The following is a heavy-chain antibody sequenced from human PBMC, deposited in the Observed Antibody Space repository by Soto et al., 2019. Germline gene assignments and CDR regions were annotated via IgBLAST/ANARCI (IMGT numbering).Heavy chain of an antibody. V-gene: IGHV3-7*01. CDR3: ARQDNDFWSGYPDY. D-gene: IGHD3-3*01. CDR2: IKQDGSEK. CDR1: GFTFSSYW. Sequence: EVQLVESGGGLVQPGGSLRLSCAASGFTFSSYWMSWVRQAPGKGLEWVANIKQDGSEKYYVDSVKGRFTISRDNAKNSLHLQMNSLRAEDTAVYYCARQDNDFWSGYPDYWGQGTLVTVSS. J-gene: IGHJ4*02.